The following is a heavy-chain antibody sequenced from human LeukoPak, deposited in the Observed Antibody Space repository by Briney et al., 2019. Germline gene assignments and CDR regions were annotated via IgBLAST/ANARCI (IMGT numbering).Heavy chain of an antibody. V-gene: IGHV1-2*02. Sequence: ASVKVSCKASGYTFAGYYMHWVRQAPGQGLEWMGWINPNSGGTNYAQKFQGRVTITADKSTSTAYMELSSLRSEDTAVYYCARETREFCSGGSCPQYWGQGTLVTVSS. D-gene: IGHD2-15*01. J-gene: IGHJ4*02. CDR2: INPNSGGT. CDR3: ARETREFCSGGSCPQY. CDR1: GYTFAGYY.